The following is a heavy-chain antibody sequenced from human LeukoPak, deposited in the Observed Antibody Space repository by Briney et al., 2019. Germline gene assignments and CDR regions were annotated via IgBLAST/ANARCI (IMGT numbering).Heavy chain of an antibody. V-gene: IGHV1-69*13. J-gene: IGHJ4*02. CDR1: GGTFSSYA. D-gene: IGHD6-13*01. CDR2: IIPIFGTA. CDR3: ARGVGAAAGTGAFDY. Sequence: GASVSVSCKASGGTFSSYAISWVRQAPGQGLEWMGGIIPIFGTANYAQKFQGRVTITADESTSTAYMELSSLRSEDTAVYYCARGVGAAAGTGAFDYWGQGTLVTVSS.